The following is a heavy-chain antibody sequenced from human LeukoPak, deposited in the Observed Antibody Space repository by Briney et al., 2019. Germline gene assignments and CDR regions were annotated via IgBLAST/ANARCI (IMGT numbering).Heavy chain of an antibody. D-gene: IGHD4-23*01. Sequence: GGSLRLSCAASGSTFSGYWMHWVRQAPGKGLEWVSGINQDARTITYADSVKGRFIISRDNTKNSLYLQMNSLRAEDTAVYYCVRDLILLWTPVDDFDFWGQGTLVTVSS. V-gene: IGHV3-74*01. CDR2: INQDARTI. CDR3: VRDLILLWTPVDDFDF. CDR1: GSTFSGYW. J-gene: IGHJ4*02.